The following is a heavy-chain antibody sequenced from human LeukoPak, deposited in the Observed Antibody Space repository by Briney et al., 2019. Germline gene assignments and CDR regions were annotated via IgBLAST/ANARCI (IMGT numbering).Heavy chain of an antibody. CDR2: ITGDGGRT. CDR1: GFTFSSYA. Sequence: GGSLRLSCSASGFTFSSYAMHWVRQAPGKGLECVSAITGDGGRTYYADSVKGRFTISRDNAKNSLYLQMNSLRDEDTAVYYCARDGYYYGMDVWGQGTTDTVSS. J-gene: IGHJ6*02. CDR3: ARDGYYYGMDV. V-gene: IGHV3-64*04.